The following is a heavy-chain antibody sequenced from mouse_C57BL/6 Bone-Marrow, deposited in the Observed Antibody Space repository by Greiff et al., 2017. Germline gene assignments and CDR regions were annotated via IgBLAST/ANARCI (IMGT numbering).Heavy chain of an antibody. J-gene: IGHJ1*03. V-gene: IGHV14-3*01. CDR2: IDPANGNT. CDR1: GFNIKNTY. Sequence: VQLQQSVAELVRPGASVKLSCTASGFNIKNTYMHWVKQRPEQGLEWIGRIDPANGNTKYAPKFQGKATITADTSYNTAYLQLSSLTSEDPAIXYCASQYYSHCYWYFDVWGTGTTLTVSS. D-gene: IGHD2-12*01. CDR3: ASQYYSHCYWYFDV.